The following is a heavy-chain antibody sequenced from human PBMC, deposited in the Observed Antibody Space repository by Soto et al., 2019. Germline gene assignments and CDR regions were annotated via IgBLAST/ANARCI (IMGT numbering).Heavy chain of an antibody. Sequence: SETLSLTCTVSGGSISSSSYYWGWIRQPPGKGLEWIGSIYYSGSTYYNPSLKSRVTISVDTSKNQFSLKLSSVTAADTAVYYCAIYDFWSGYSFWGQGTLVTVSS. CDR1: GGSISSSSYY. CDR3: AIYDFWSGYSF. V-gene: IGHV4-39*01. J-gene: IGHJ4*02. D-gene: IGHD3-3*01. CDR2: IYYSGST.